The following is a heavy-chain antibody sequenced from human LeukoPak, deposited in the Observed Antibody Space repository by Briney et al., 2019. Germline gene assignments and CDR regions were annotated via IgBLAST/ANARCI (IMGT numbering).Heavy chain of an antibody. Sequence: GASVKVSCKASGYTFTGYYMHWVRQAPGQGLEWMGWINPSSGGTNYAQEFQGRVTMTRDTSISTAYMELSRLRSDDTAVYFCARGRFYSDYWGQGTLVTVSS. CDR1: GYTFTGYY. J-gene: IGHJ4*02. V-gene: IGHV1-2*02. CDR2: INPSSGGT. CDR3: ARGRFYSDY.